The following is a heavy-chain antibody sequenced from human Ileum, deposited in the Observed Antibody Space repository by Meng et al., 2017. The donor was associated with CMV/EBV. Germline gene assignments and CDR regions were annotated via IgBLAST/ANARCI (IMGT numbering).Heavy chain of an antibody. Sequence: SETLSLTCTVSGGSISSYYWSWIRQPPGKGLEWIGYIYYSGSTNYNPSLKSRVTISVDTSKNQFSLKLSSVTAADTAVYYCARALIVPAAFDYWGQGNLVNGAS. CDR1: GGSISSYY. CDR2: IYYSGST. J-gene: IGHJ4*02. V-gene: IGHV4-59*01. D-gene: IGHD2-2*01. CDR3: ARALIVPAAFDY.